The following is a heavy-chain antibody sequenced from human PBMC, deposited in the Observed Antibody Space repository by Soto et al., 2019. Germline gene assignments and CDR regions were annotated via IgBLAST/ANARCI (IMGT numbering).Heavy chain of an antibody. J-gene: IGHJ5*02. CDR1: IFSLITSGVG. CDR2: IYWNDDK. Sequence: CGPTLLNPTHTLTLTWSFSIFSLITSGVGVGWMRQPPGKALEWLALIYWNDDKRYSPSLKSRLTITKDTSKNQVVLTMTNVEHVETATYSCPHSAPKSSWNRGYWLDTWGQGTLVTVYS. CDR3: PHSAPKSSWNRGYWLDT. V-gene: IGHV2-5*01. D-gene: IGHD6-13*01.